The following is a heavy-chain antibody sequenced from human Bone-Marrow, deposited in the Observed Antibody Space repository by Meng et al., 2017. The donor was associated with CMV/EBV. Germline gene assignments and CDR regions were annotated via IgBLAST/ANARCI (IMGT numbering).Heavy chain of an antibody. J-gene: IGHJ4*02. CDR1: GFTFSSYW. Sequence: GESLKISCAASGFTFSSYWMSWVRQATGKGLEWVANIKQDGSEKYYVDSVKGRFTISRDNAKNSLYLQMNSLRAEDTAVYYCASISGWGDFDYWGQGTLVTVSS. D-gene: IGHD6-19*01. V-gene: IGHV3-7*01. CDR2: IKQDGSEK. CDR3: ASISGWGDFDY.